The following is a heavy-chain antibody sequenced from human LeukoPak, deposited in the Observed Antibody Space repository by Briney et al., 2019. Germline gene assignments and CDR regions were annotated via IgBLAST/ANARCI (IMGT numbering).Heavy chain of an antibody. J-gene: IGHJ4*02. CDR3: AREVITEPHFDY. CDR2: INWNGGST. CDR1: GFTFDDYA. V-gene: IGHV3-20*04. D-gene: IGHD1-20*01. Sequence: GSLRLSCAASGFTFDDYAMSWVRQAPGKGLEWFSRINWNGGSTGYVDSVKGRLTISRDNAKNSLYLQMNSLRAEDTALYYCAREVITEPHFDYWGQGILVTVSS.